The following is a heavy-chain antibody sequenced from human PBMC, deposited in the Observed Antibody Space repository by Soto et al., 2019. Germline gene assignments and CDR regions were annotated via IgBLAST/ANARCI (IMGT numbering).Heavy chain of an antibody. Sequence: GGSLRLSCAASGFSFSTYEMNWVRQAPGKGLEWVSYISKSGIDIYYADSVKGRFTISRDNANNSLYLQMNSLRAEDTAVYYCAPRKYGSFNIGAFDIWGQGTMFTVSS. V-gene: IGHV3-48*03. CDR3: APRKYGSFNIGAFDI. D-gene: IGHD1-26*01. CDR1: GFSFSTYE. CDR2: ISKSGIDI. J-gene: IGHJ3*02.